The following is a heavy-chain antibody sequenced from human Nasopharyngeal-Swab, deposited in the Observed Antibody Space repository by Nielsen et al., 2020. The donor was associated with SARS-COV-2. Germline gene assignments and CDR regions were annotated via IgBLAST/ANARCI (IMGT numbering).Heavy chain of an antibody. CDR1: GGSINTYY. CDR2: FKYGGSS. CDR3: ARGAPSSYWFDP. Sequence: SETLSLTCTVSGGSINTYYWSWIRQPPGKELEWIGEFKYGGSSNYNPSLKSRVTMSLDTSKNQFSLELSSVTAADTAVYYCARGAPSSYWFDPWGQGTLVTVSS. J-gene: IGHJ5*02. V-gene: IGHV4-34*01.